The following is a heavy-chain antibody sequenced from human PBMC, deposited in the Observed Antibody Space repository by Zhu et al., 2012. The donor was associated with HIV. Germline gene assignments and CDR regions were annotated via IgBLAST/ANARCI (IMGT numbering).Heavy chain of an antibody. J-gene: IGHJ3*01. V-gene: IGHV4-39*01. CDR2: IYYGGST. Sequence: QVQLQESGPGLVKPSETLSLTCTVSGGTISSSSYFWAWIRQTPGKGLEWIGSIYYGGSTHYNPSLKSRLTIYVNTSNNQFSLKLSSVTAADTALYYGAKTRTSGWYSYAFHVWGRGTMVTVSS. D-gene: IGHD6-19*01. CDR3: AKTRTSGWYSYAFHV. CDR1: GGTISSSSYF.